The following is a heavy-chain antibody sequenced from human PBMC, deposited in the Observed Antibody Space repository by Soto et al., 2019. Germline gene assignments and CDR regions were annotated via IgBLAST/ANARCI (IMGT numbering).Heavy chain of an antibody. Sequence: SETLSLTCTVSGGSISSYYWSWIRQPPGKGLEWIGYIYYSGSTNYNPSLKSRVTISVDTSKNQFSLKLSSVTAADTAVYYCARDSGTIPLDYWGQGTLVTVSS. CDR2: IYYSGST. CDR1: GGSISSYY. V-gene: IGHV4-59*01. D-gene: IGHD3-3*01. J-gene: IGHJ4*02. CDR3: ARDSGTIPLDY.